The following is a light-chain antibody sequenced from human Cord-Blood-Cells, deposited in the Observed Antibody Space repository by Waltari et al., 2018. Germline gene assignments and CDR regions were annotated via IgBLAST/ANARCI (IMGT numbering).Light chain of an antibody. J-gene: IGLJ3*02. CDR3: CSYAGSSTL. Sequence: QSALTQPASASGSPGQSITIPCTGTSSDVGRYNLVSSYQQHPGKAPKLLIYEGSKRPSGVSNRFSGSKSGNTASLTISGLQAEDEADYYCCSYAGSSTLFGGGTKLTVL. CDR1: SSDVGRYNL. CDR2: EGS. V-gene: IGLV2-23*01.